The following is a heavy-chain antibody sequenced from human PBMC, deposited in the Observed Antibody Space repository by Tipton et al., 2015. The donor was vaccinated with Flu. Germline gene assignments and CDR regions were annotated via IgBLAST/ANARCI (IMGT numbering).Heavy chain of an antibody. D-gene: IGHD6-13*01. CDR3: ASAWRSWYYFDY. CDR1: GGSISSSSYY. J-gene: IGHJ4*02. Sequence: TLSLTCTVSGGSISSSSYYWGWIRQPPGKGLEWIGSIYYSGSTYYNPSLKSRVTISVDTSKNQFSLKLSSVTAADTAVYYCASAWRSWYYFDYWGQGTLVTVSS. CDR2: IYYSGST. V-gene: IGHV4-39*01.